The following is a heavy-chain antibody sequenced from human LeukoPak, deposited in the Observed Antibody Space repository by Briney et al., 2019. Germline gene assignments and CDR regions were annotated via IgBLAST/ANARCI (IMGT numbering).Heavy chain of an antibody. J-gene: IGHJ4*02. V-gene: IGHV3-48*01. CDR2: ISSSSSTI. CDR1: GFTFSSYS. Sequence: PGGSLRLSCAASGFTFSSYSMNWVRHAPGKGLEWVSYISSSSSTIYYADSVKGRFTISRDNAKNSLYLQMNSLRAEDTAVYYCASTTVTTTGYFDYWGQGTLVTVSS. CDR3: ASTTVTTTGYFDY. D-gene: IGHD4-17*01.